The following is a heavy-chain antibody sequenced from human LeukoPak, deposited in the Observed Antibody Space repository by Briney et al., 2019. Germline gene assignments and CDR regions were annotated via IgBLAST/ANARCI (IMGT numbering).Heavy chain of an antibody. CDR2: INHSGST. CDR1: GGSFSGYY. Sequence: SETLSLTCAVYGGSFSGYYWSWIRQPPGRGLEWIGEINHSGSTNYNPSLKSRVTISVDTSKNQFSLRLSSVTAADTAVYYCARGRGGSCYSWGQGTLVTVSS. J-gene: IGHJ4*02. D-gene: IGHD2-15*01. V-gene: IGHV4-34*01. CDR3: ARGRGGSCYS.